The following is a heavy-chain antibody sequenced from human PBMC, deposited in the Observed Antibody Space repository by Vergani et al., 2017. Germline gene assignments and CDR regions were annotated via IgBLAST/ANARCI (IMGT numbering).Heavy chain of an antibody. J-gene: IGHJ4*02. V-gene: IGHV1-46*03. Sequence: VQLVQSGAEVKKPGASVKVSCKASGYTFTSYYMHWVRQAPGQGLEWMGIINPSGGSTSYAQKFQGRVTMTRDTSTSTVYMELSSLRSEDTAVYYCARDGRYRSSGYYWGFDYWGQGTLVTVSS. CDR1: GYTFTSYY. CDR2: INPSGGST. D-gene: IGHD3-22*01. CDR3: ARDGRYRSSGYYWGFDY.